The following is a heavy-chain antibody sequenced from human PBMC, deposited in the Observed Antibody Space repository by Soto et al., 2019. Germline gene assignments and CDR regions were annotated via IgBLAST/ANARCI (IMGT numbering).Heavy chain of an antibody. V-gene: IGHV1-3*01. CDR1: GYTFTTHA. D-gene: IGHD3-22*01. J-gene: IGHJ2*01. CDR2: INAGNGHT. CDR3: ASTKYDSSAYYYWYLGL. Sequence: ASVKVSCKASGYTFTTHAIHWVRQAPGQRLEWMGWINAGNGHTEYSQKFQGRVTIMSNTSASTAYMELSSLRSEDTAVYYCASTKYDSSAYYYWYLGLWGRGTLVTVSS.